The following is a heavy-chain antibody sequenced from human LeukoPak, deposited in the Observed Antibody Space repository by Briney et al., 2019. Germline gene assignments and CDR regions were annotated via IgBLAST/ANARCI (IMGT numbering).Heavy chain of an antibody. V-gene: IGHV4-34*01. CDR1: GGSFSGYY. D-gene: IGHD3-10*01. CDR2: INHSGST. Sequence: SETLSLTCAVYGGSFSGYYWSWIRQPPGKGLVWIGEINHSGSTNYNPSLKSRVTISVDTSKNQFSLKLSSVTAADTAVYYCARVRSGSIYYYYYMDVWGKGTTVTISS. CDR3: ARVRSGSIYYYYYMDV. J-gene: IGHJ6*03.